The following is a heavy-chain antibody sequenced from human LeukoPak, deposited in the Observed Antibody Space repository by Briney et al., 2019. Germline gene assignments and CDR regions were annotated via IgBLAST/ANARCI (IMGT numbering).Heavy chain of an antibody. V-gene: IGHV4-38-2*01. CDR1: GYSISSGYY. D-gene: IGHD3-9*01. J-gene: IGHJ5*02. CDR3: ARSHDDILTGYYLNLFDP. CDR2: IYHSGST. Sequence: SETLSHTCAVSGYSISSGYYWGWIRQPPGKGLEWIGSIYHSGSTYYNPSLKSRVTISVDTSKNQFSLKLSSVTAADTAVYYCARSHDDILTGYYLNLFDPWGQGTLVTVSS.